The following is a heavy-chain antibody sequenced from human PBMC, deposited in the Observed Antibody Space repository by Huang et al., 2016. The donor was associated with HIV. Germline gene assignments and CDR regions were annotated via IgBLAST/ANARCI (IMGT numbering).Heavy chain of an antibody. CDR2: IKQDESEK. Sequence: VESGGRLVQPGGSIRLSCVGSTFRFGAYGRSWVRQSPGKGLGWVANIKQDESEKYYVDSVKGRFNISRDNAKKVLFLEMNNVRVEDTATYYCATKTAAMDIWGQGTTVTVS. J-gene: IGHJ6*02. CDR1: TFRFGAYG. D-gene: IGHD1-7*01. CDR3: ATKTAAMDI. V-gene: IGHV3-7*01.